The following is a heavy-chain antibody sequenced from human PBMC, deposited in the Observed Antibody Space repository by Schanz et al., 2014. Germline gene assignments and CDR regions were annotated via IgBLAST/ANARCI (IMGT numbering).Heavy chain of an antibody. D-gene: IGHD6-6*01. Sequence: QVQLVESGGGVAQPGGSLRLSCAASGFSFSGYGMHWVRQAPGKGLEWVAYIRFDASAKYYGDSVEGRFTISRDNAKNTLYLQMNSLRAEDTAVYYCARTNIAARRPRGDYYYYGMDVWGQGTTVTVSS. V-gene: IGHV3-30*02. J-gene: IGHJ6*02. CDR3: ARTNIAARRPRGDYYYYGMDV. CDR1: GFSFSGYG. CDR2: IRFDASAK.